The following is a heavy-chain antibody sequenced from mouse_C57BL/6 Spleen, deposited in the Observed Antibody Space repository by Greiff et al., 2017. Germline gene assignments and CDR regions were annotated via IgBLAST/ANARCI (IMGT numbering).Heavy chain of an antibody. CDR3: ARSYYDYDGRFAY. CDR1: GYTFTSYW. J-gene: IGHJ3*01. D-gene: IGHD2-4*01. CDR2: IDPSDSYT. V-gene: IGHV1-69*01. Sequence: QVQLQQPGAELVMPGASVKLSCKASGYTFTSYWMHWVKQRPGQGLEWIGEIDPSDSYTNYNQKFKGQSTLTVDKSSSTAYMQLSSLTSEDSAVYYCARSYYDYDGRFAYWGQGTLVTVSA.